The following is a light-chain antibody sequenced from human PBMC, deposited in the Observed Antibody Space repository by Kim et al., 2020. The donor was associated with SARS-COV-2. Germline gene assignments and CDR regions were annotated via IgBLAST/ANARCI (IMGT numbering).Light chain of an antibody. Sequence: KTVTISCTGNSDSIVRSFVQWYQQRTGSAPTTVIYEDNQRPSGVPARCSASVDTSSNSASLTISGLRTEDEADYYCQSYDPATHWVFGGGTQLTVL. J-gene: IGLJ3*02. CDR1: SDSIVRSF. CDR2: EDN. V-gene: IGLV6-57*02. CDR3: QSYDPATHWV.